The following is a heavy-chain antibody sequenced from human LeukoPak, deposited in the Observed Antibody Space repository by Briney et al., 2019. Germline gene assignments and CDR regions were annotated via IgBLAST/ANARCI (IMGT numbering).Heavy chain of an antibody. Sequence: PEASVKVSCKASGYTFTGYYMHWVRQAPGQGLEWMGWINPNSGGTNYAQKFQGRVTMTRDTSTSTVCMELSSLRSEDTAVYYCARERFGELTIDYWGQGTLVTVSS. CDR2: INPNSGGT. CDR1: GYTFTGYY. D-gene: IGHD3-10*01. J-gene: IGHJ4*02. V-gene: IGHV1-2*02. CDR3: ARERFGELTIDY.